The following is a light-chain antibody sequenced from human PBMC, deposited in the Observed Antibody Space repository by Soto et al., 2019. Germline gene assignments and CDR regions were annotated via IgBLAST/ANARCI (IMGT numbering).Light chain of an antibody. J-gene: IGLJ3*02. Sequence: QSALTQPASVSGSPGQSITISCTGTSSDVGGYPYVSWYQQHPGKAPKLMIFEVSNRPSGVSPRFSGSKSGNTASLTISGLQAEDEADYYCQSYDSSLSGRVFGGGTKVTVL. V-gene: IGLV2-14*01. CDR1: SSDVGGYPY. CDR3: QSYDSSLSGRV. CDR2: EVS.